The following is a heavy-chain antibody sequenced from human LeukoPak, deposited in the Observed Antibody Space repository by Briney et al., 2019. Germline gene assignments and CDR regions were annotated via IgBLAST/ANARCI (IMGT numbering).Heavy chain of an antibody. CDR1: GYSFTSYW. J-gene: IGHJ4*02. V-gene: IGHV5-51*01. Sequence: GESLKISNKGSGYSFTSYWIGWVRQMPGKCLEWMGIIYPGGSDTRYSPSFQGQVTISADKSISTAYLQWSSLKASDTAMYYCARPSGIAVADPIDYWGQGTLVTVSS. CDR2: IYPGGSDT. D-gene: IGHD6-19*01. CDR3: ARPSGIAVADPIDY.